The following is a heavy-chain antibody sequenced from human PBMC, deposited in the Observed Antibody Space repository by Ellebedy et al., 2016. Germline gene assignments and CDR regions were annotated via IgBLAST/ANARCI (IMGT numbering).Heavy chain of an antibody. D-gene: IGHD3-9*01. J-gene: IGHJ3*02. CDR1: GDSVSSNSAA. CDR3: ARANTTYYDTSGVAFDI. CDR2: TYYRSKWYN. Sequence: SQTLSLTCXISGDSVSSNSAAWNWIRQSPSRGLEWLGRTYYRSKWYNDYAVSVKSRITINPDTSKNQFSLQLNSVTPEDTAVYYCARANTTYYDTSGVAFDIWGQGTMVTVSS. V-gene: IGHV6-1*01.